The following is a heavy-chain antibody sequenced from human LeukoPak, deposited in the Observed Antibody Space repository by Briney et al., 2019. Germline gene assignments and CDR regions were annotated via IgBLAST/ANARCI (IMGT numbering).Heavy chain of an antibody. CDR1: SYSISSGYY. V-gene: IGHV4-38-2*02. CDR2: ISHSGST. CDR3: ARAGSLGGTTGY. D-gene: IGHD3-10*01. J-gene: IGHJ4*02. Sequence: SETLSLTCTVSSYSISSGYYWGWIRQPPGKGLEWIGSISHSGSTYYNPSLKSRVTISVGTSKNQFSLKLSSVTAADTAVYYCARAGSLGGTTGYWGQGTLVTVSS.